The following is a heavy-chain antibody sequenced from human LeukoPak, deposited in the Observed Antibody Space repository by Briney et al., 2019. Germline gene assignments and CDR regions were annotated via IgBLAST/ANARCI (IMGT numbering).Heavy chain of an antibody. CDR2: INPKSGST. CDR1: GYTFTEYY. V-gene: IGHV1-2*02. CDR3: ARDEGAYYGSGSYDSPEY. D-gene: IGHD3-10*01. Sequence: ASVKVSCKASGYTFTEYYIHWVRQAPGQGLEWLGWINPKSGSTNYAQKFQGRVTMTRDTSITTAYLELSSLRSDDTAVFYCARDEGAYYGSGSYDSPEYWGQGTLVTVSS. J-gene: IGHJ4*02.